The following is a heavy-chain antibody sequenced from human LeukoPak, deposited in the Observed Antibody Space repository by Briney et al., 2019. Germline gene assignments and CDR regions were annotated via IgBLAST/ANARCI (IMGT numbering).Heavy chain of an antibody. CDR3: ARSPDNMVRGVNCFGP. V-gene: IGHV4-39*01. CDR1: GGSITSTSYY. J-gene: IGHJ5*02. D-gene: IGHD3-10*01. CDR2: IYYRGII. Sequence: SETLSLTCSVSGGSITSTSYYWGWIRQPPGKGLEWIGTIYYRGIIYYNPSLKSRVTISVDTSKNQFSLKLSSVTAADTAVYYCARSPDNMVRGVNCFGPWGQGTLVTVSS.